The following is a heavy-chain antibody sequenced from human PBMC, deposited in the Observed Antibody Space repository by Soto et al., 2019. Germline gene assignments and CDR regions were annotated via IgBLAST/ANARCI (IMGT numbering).Heavy chain of an antibody. CDR3: ARRSRIAAAGWFDP. D-gene: IGHD6-13*01. V-gene: IGHV4-34*01. CDR1: GGSFSGYY. J-gene: IGHJ5*02. CDR2: INHSGST. Sequence: KPSETLSLTCAVYGGSFSGYYWSWIRQPPGKGLEWIGEINHSGSTNYNPSLKSRVTISVDTSKNQFSLKLSSVTAADTAVYYCARRSRIAAAGWFDPWGQGTLVTVSS.